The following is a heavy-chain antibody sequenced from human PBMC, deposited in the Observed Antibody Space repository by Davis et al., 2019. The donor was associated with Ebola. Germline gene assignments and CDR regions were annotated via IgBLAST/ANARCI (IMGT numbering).Heavy chain of an antibody. CDR2: ISGGSTYI. CDR1: GFNFSIYS. D-gene: IGHD3-3*01. CDR3: ATDLDFWSYSFAY. J-gene: IGHJ4*02. V-gene: IGHV3-21*06. Sequence: PGGSLRLSCAASGFNFSIYSMNWVCQAPGKGLEWVSSISGGSTYIYYADSLKGRFTISRDNAKNSVYLQMNSLRTEDTAVYYCATDLDFWSYSFAYWGQGTLVTVSS.